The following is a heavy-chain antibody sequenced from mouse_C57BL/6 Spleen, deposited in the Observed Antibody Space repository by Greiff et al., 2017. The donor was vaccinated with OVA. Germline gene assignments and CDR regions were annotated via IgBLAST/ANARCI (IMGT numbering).Heavy chain of an antibody. CDR3: ASSYDNRYRYFDV. D-gene: IGHD2-1*01. Sequence: QVQLQQSGPELVKPGASVKLSCKASGYTFTSYDINWVKQRPGQGLEWIGWIYPSDGSTKYNEKFKGKTTLTVDTSSSTADMELHSLTSEDSAVYFGASSYDNRYRYFDVWGTGTTVTVSS. CDR2: IYPSDGST. CDR1: GYTFTSYD. J-gene: IGHJ1*03. V-gene: IGHV1-85*01.